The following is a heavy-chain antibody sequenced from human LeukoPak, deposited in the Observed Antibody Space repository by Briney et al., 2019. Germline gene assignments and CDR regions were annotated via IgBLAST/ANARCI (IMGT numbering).Heavy chain of an antibody. CDR2: ISAGSGTV. CDR3: TRDLGLRRMI. J-gene: IGHJ2*01. V-gene: IGHV3-48*04. Sequence: GGSLRLSCEASGLSLSSNNMHWVRQAPGGRLEWLTYISAGSGTVFSADSVRGRFSISRDNARESVFLQMNSLRFEDTGFYYCTRDLGLRRMIWGRGTLVIVSS. CDR1: GLSLSSNN.